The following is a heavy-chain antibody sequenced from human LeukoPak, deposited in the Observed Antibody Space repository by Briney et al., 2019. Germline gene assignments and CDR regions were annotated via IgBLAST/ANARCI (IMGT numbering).Heavy chain of an antibody. J-gene: IGHJ3*02. CDR3: TRDLFPVPRPDAFDI. Sequence: PGGSLRLSCAASGFIVSSNYMSWVRRAPGKGLEWVSVIYSGGSTYYADSVKGRFTISRDNSKNTLYLQMNSLKTEDTAVYYCTRDLFPVPRPDAFDIWGQGTMVTVSS. CDR1: GFIVSSNY. V-gene: IGHV3-53*01. CDR2: IYSGGST. D-gene: IGHD2-21*01.